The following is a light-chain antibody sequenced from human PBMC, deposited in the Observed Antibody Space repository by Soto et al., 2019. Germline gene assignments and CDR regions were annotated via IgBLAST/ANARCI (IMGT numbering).Light chain of an antibody. CDR3: AAWDDSLNGVV. Sequence: QSVLTQPPSASGTPGQRVTISCSGSSCNIGSNTVNWYQQLPGTAPNHLIYSNNQRPSGVPDLFSCSTSGTSASLAISGLQSEDEADYYCAAWDDSLNGVVFGGGTKVTVL. CDR1: SCNIGSNT. V-gene: IGLV1-44*01. CDR2: SNN. J-gene: IGLJ2*01.